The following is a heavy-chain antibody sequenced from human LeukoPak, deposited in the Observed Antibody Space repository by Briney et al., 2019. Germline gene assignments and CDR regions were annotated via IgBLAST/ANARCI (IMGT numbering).Heavy chain of an antibody. D-gene: IGHD6-6*01. CDR3: ARVESSIASPVGYYYYYGMDV. J-gene: IGHJ6*02. V-gene: IGHV1-18*01. CDR1: GYTFTSYG. Sequence: EASVKVSCKASGYTFTSYGISWVRQAPGQGLEWMGWISAYNGNTNYAQKFQGRVTMTRDTSISTAYMELSRLRSDDTAVYYCARVESSIASPVGYYYYYGMDVWGQGTTVTVSS. CDR2: ISAYNGNT.